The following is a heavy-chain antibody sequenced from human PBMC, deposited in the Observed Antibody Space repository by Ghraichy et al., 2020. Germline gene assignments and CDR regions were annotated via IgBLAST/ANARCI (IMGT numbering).Heavy chain of an antibody. CDR2: INHSGST. J-gene: IGHJ6*02. D-gene: IGHD6-6*01. CDR3: ARGLPIAARRRSYGMDV. Sequence: SETLSLTCAVYGGSFSGYYWSWIRQPPGKGLEWIGEINHSGSTNYNPSLKSRVTISVDTSKNQFSLKLSSVTAADTAVYYCARGLPIAARRRSYGMDVWGQGTTVTVSS. V-gene: IGHV4-34*01. CDR1: GGSFSGYY.